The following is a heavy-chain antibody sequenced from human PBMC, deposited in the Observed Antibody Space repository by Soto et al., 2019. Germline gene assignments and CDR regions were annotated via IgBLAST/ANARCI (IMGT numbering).Heavy chain of an antibody. V-gene: IGHV3-7*03. CDR2: IKRDGSEE. CDR1: GFTFGSNG. Sequence: EVQLVESGGGLVQPGGSLRLSCAASGFTFGSNGMSWVRQAPGKGLEWVANIKRDGSEEYYVVSVKGRFTISRDNATNTLYLQMNSLRADDTAVYYCASLEWESTGYADYWGQGTLVTVSS. D-gene: IGHD3-3*01. CDR3: ASLEWESTGYADY. J-gene: IGHJ4*02.